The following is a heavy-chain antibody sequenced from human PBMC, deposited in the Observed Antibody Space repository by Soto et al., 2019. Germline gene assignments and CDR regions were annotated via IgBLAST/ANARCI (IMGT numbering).Heavy chain of an antibody. D-gene: IGHD4-17*01. J-gene: IGHJ6*02. CDR3: ARERVDGDYGLGADV. Sequence: EVQLVESGGGLIQPGGSLRLSCAASGFTVSSNYMSWVRQAPGKGLEWVSVIYSGGSTYYADSVKGRFTISRDNSKNTLHLQMNSLRAEDTAVYYCARERVDGDYGLGADVWGQGTTVTVSS. CDR2: IYSGGST. V-gene: IGHV3-53*01. CDR1: GFTVSSNY.